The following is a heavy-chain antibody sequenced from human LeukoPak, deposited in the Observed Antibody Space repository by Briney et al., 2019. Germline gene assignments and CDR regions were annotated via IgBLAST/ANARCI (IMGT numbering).Heavy chain of an antibody. CDR1: GFTFSSYS. Sequence: GGSLRLSCAASGFTFSSYSMNWVRQASGKGLEWVSSISSSSYIYYADSVKGRFTLSRDNAKNSLYLQMNSLRAEDTAVYYCARDLRGHSSGWYDYWGQGTLVTVSS. CDR2: ISSSSYI. D-gene: IGHD6-19*01. J-gene: IGHJ4*02. CDR3: ARDLRGHSSGWYDY. V-gene: IGHV3-21*01.